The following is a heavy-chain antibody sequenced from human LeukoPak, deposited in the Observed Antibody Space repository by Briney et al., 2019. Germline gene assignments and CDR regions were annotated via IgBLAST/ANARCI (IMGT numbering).Heavy chain of an antibody. CDR3: ARWRIVGATDDAFDI. D-gene: IGHD1-26*01. CDR2: IYTSGST. CDR1: GGSISSYY. J-gene: IGHJ3*02. V-gene: IGHV4-4*09. Sequence: PSETLSLTCTVSGGSISSYYWSWIRQPPGKGLEWIGYIYTSGSTNYNPSLKSRVTISVDTSKNQFSLKLSSVTAADTAVYYCARWRIVGATDDAFDIWGHGTMVTVSS.